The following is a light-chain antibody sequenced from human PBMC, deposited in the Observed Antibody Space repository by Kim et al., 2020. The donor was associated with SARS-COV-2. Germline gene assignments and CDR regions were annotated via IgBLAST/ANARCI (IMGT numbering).Light chain of an antibody. Sequence: QRVTISCPGSSSNIGAGYDVHWYQQLPGTAPKLLIYGNSSRPSGVPDRFSGSKSGTSASLAITGLQAEDEADYYCQSYDSSLSGWVFGGGTKLTVL. CDR1: SSNIGAGYD. CDR2: GNS. CDR3: QSYDSSLSGWV. J-gene: IGLJ3*02. V-gene: IGLV1-40*01.